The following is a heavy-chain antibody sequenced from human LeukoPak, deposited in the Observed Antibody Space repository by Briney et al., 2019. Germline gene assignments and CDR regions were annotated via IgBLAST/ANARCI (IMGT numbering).Heavy chain of an antibody. CDR2: INSDGSST. J-gene: IGHJ3*02. D-gene: IGHD3-22*01. V-gene: IGHV3-74*01. Sequence: PGGSLRLSCAASGFTFSSYWMHWVRQAPGKGLVWVSRINSDGSSTSYADSVKGRSTISRDNAKNTLYLQMNSLRAEDTAVYYCARDYYDSSGYYRNDDAFDIWGQGTMVTVSS. CDR3: ARDYYDSSGYYRNDDAFDI. CDR1: GFTFSSYW.